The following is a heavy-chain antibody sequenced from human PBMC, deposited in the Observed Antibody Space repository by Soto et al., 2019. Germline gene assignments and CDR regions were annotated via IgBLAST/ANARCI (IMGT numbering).Heavy chain of an antibody. D-gene: IGHD2-21*02. CDR3: ARAFCGGDCLFFETRYYYNYGMDV. Sequence: PGGSLRLSCAASGFTLSHYSINWVRQAPGKGLEWVSFVPSTSSAIYYADSVKGRFTISRDNAKNSLYLQMISLKAEDTAVYYSARAFCGGDCLFFETRYYYNYGMDVWGQGTTVTVSS. V-gene: IGHV3-48*01. J-gene: IGHJ6*02. CDR2: VPSTSSAI. CDR1: GFTLSHYS.